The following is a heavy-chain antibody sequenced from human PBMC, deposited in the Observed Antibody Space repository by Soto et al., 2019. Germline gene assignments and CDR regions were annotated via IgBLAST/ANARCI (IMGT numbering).Heavy chain of an antibody. V-gene: IGHV4-59*08. CDR1: GGSISSYY. Sequence: SETLSLTCTVSGGSISSYYWSWIRQPPGKGLEWIGYIYYSGSTNYNPSLKSRVTISVDTSKNQFSLKLSSVTAADTAVYYCASAYYDILTGGLNLDYWDQGTRVTVSS. CDR3: ASAYYDILTGGLNLDY. J-gene: IGHJ4*02. D-gene: IGHD3-9*01. CDR2: IYYSGST.